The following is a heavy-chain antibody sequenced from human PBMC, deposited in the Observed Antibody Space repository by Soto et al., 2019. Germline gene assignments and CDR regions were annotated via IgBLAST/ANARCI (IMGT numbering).Heavy chain of an antibody. Sequence: EVQLVESGGGLVKPGGSLRLSCAASGFTFSSYSRHWVRQAPGKGLEWVSSISSRSRSIYYADSQKGRFTISRDNTKNSLYLQMNNLRAEDTAVYYCARDRGDYEGLVPSSFDHWGQGTLVTVSS. V-gene: IGHV3-21*01. CDR3: ARDRGDYEGLVPSSFDH. D-gene: IGHD4-17*01. CDR1: GFTFSSYS. CDR2: ISSRSRSI. J-gene: IGHJ4*02.